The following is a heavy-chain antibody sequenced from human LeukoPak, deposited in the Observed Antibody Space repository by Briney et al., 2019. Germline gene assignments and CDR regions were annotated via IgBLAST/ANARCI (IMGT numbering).Heavy chain of an antibody. Sequence: ASVKVSCKASGYTFTSYDINWVRQATGQGLEWMGWMNPNSGNTGYAQKFQGRVTITRNTSISTAYMELSSLRSEDTAVYYCARGLGYCSGGSCYSAYIQHWGQGTLVTVSS. CDR1: GYTFTSYD. V-gene: IGHV1-8*03. CDR2: MNPNSGNT. J-gene: IGHJ1*01. D-gene: IGHD2-15*01. CDR3: ARGLGYCSGGSCYSAYIQH.